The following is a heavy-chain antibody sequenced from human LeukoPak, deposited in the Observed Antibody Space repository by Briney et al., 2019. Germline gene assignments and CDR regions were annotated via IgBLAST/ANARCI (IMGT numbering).Heavy chain of an antibody. CDR3: AREMEGIAVAGRVRSFDY. CDR1: GYTLTSYD. V-gene: IGHV1-8*03. Sequence: ASVKVSCKASGYTLTSYDINWVRQATGQGLEWMGWMNPNSGNTGYAQKFQGRVTITRNTSISTAYMELSSLRSEDTAVYYCAREMEGIAVAGRVRSFDYWGQGTLVTVSS. CDR2: MNPNSGNT. D-gene: IGHD6-19*01. J-gene: IGHJ4*02.